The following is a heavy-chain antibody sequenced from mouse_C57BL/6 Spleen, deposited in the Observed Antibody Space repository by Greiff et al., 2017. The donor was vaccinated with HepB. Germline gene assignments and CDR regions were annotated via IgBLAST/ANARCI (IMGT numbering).Heavy chain of an antibody. Sequence: EVMLVESGGGLVKPGGSLKLSCAASGFTFSSYAMSWVRQTPEKRLEWVATISDGGSYTYYPDNVKGRFTISRDNAKNNLYLQMSHLKSEDTAMYYCARGITTVVARTLWYFDVWGTGTTVTVSS. CDR3: ARGITTVVARTLWYFDV. CDR2: ISDGGSYT. CDR1: GFTFSSYA. V-gene: IGHV5-4*03. D-gene: IGHD1-1*01. J-gene: IGHJ1*03.